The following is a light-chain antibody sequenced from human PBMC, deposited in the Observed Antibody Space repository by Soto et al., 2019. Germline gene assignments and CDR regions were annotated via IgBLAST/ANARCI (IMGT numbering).Light chain of an antibody. CDR1: QDIGNH. CDR3: LQHDSFPPT. J-gene: IGKJ5*01. V-gene: IGKV1-17*03. CDR2: AAS. Sequence: DIQMTQSPSAMSASVEDRVTISCRASQDIGNHLAWFQQKPGKVPQRLIYAASSLQTGVPSRFSGSGSGTDFTLTINSLQPEDFATYYCLQHDSFPPTFGQGTRLEIK.